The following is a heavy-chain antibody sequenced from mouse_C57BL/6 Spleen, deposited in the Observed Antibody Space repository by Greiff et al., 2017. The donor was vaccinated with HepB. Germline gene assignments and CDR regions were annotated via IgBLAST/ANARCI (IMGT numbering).Heavy chain of an antibody. V-gene: IGHV1-59*01. D-gene: IGHD2-4*01. Sequence: QVQLQQSGAELVRPGTSVKLSCKASGYTFTSYWMHWVKQRPGQGLEWIGVIDPSDSYTNYNQKFKGKATLTVDTSSSTAYMQLSSLTSEDSAVYYCARNDYDSAYWGQGTLVTVSA. J-gene: IGHJ3*01. CDR3: ARNDYDSAY. CDR2: IDPSDSYT. CDR1: GYTFTSYW.